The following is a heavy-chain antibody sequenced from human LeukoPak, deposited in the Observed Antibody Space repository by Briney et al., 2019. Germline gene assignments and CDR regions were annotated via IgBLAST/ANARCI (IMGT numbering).Heavy chain of an antibody. J-gene: IGHJ4*02. CDR2: IVVGSGNT. CDR1: GFTFTSSA. CDR3: AAESYYYGGNSSLLGY. D-gene: IGHD4-23*01. V-gene: IGHV1-58*02. Sequence: SVNVSCKASGFTFTSSAMQWVRQARGQRLEWIGWIVVGSGNTNYAHKFQERVTITRDMSTSTAYMELSSLRSEDTAVYYCAAESYYYGGNSSLLGYWGQGTLVTVSS.